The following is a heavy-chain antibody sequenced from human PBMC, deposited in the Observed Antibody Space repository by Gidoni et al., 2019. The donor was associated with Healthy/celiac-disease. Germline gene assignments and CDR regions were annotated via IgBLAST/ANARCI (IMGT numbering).Heavy chain of an antibody. D-gene: IGHD3-3*01. CDR1: GGSISSYY. J-gene: IGHJ4*02. V-gene: IGHV4-59*01. CDR3: AREDFWSGSYYFDY. Sequence: QVQLQESGPGLVKPSETLSPTCTVSGGSISSYYWSWIRQPPGKGLEWIGYIYYSGSTNYNPSLKSRVTISVDTSKNQFSLKLSSVTAADTAVYYCAREDFWSGSYYFDYWGQGTLVTVSS. CDR2: IYYSGST.